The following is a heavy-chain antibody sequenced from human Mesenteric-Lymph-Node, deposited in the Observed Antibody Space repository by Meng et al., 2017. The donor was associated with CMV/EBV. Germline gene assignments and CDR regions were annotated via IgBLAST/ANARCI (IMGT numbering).Heavy chain of an antibody. CDR1: GYTFTSYY. CDR2: INPSGGST. J-gene: IGHJ6*02. D-gene: IGHD3/OR15-3a*01. Sequence: ASVKVSCKASGYTFTSYYMHWVRQAPGQGLEWMGIINPSGGSTSYAQKFQGRVTMTRDTSTSTVYMELSSLRSDDTAVYYCARLLRYDFWSGLLEFYYGMDVWGQGTTVTVSS. CDR3: ARLLRYDFWSGLLEFYYGMDV. V-gene: IGHV1-46*01.